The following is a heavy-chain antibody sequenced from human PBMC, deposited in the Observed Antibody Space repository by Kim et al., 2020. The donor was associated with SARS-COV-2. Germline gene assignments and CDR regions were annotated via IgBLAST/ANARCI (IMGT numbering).Heavy chain of an antibody. D-gene: IGHD2-15*01. V-gene: IGHV1-69*13. Sequence: SVKVSCKASGGTFSSYAISWVRQAPGQGLEWMGGIIPIFGTANYAQKFQGRVTITADESTSTAYMELSSLRSEDTAVYYCARSLEWGYCSGGSCYYGYWYFDLWGRGTLVTVSS. CDR3: ARSLEWGYCSGGSCYYGYWYFDL. CDR2: IIPIFGTA. J-gene: IGHJ2*01. CDR1: GGTFSSYA.